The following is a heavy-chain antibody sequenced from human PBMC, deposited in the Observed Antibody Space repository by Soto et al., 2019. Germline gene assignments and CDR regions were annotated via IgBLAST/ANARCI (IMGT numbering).Heavy chain of an antibody. Sequence: SETLSLTCTVSGGSISSGDYYWSWIRQPPGKGLEWIGYIYYSGSTYYDPSLKSRVTISVDTSKNQFSLKLSSVTAADTAVYYCARGTTLHFDYWGQGTLVTVSS. CDR3: ARGTTLHFDY. J-gene: IGHJ4*02. V-gene: IGHV4-30-4*01. CDR2: IYYSGST. CDR1: GGSISSGDYY. D-gene: IGHD1-26*01.